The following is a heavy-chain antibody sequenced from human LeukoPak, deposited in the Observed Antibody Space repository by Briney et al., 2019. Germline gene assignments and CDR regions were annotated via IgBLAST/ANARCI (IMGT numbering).Heavy chain of an antibody. V-gene: IGHV3-23*01. CDR1: GFTFSNYA. CDR2: ITGGGSGI. D-gene: IGHD3-9*01. J-gene: IGHJ4*02. CDR3: AKWGGYDVLTGYYVSDY. Sequence: PGGSLRLSCAASGFTFSNYAMSWVRQAPGKGLEWVSAITGGGSGIYYADSMKSRFTISRDNSKNTLYLQINSLRAEDTAVYYCAKWGGYDVLTGYYVSDYWGQGTLVTVSS.